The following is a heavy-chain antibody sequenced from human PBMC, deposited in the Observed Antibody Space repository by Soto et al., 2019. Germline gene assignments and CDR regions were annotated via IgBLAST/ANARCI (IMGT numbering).Heavy chain of an antibody. J-gene: IGHJ5*02. CDR2: IIPIFGTA. D-gene: IGHD1-26*01. CDR3: ARGEHENRFDP. CDR1: GVTFSSYA. Sequence: ASVKVSCKASGVTFSSYAISWVRQAPGQGLEWMGGIIPIFGTANYAQKFQGRVTITADESTSTAYMELSSLRSEDTAVYYCARGEHENRFDPWGKGTLLTLSS. V-gene: IGHV1-69*13.